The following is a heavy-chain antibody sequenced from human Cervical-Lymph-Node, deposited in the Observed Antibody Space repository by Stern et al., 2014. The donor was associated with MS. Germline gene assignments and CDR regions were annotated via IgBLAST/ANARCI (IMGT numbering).Heavy chain of an antibody. CDR1: GGSISSSGYY. D-gene: IGHD1-26*01. Sequence: VQLVESGPGLVKTSQTLSLTCTVSGGSISSSGYYWSWIRQPADKGLEWIGRIHDSGSTYYNPSLKSRVTISMDTAKHQFSLKLTSVTAADTAVYYCATTRWDLFTWNWFDPWGQGTLVTVSS. CDR3: ATTRWDLFTWNWFDP. J-gene: IGHJ5*02. V-gene: IGHV4-61*02. CDR2: IHDSGST.